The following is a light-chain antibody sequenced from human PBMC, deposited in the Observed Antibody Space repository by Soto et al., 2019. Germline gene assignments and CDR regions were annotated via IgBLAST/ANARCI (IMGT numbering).Light chain of an antibody. CDR1: QTISNSY. Sequence: EIVLTQSPGTLSLSPGERATLSCRASQTISNSYLAWYQQKPGQAPKLLIYGASSRATGIPDRFSGSGSGTDFSLTISRLEPEESAVYCCQQYGSSPLCTFGQGTKLEIK. J-gene: IGKJ2*02. CDR3: QQYGSSPLCT. CDR2: GAS. V-gene: IGKV3-20*01.